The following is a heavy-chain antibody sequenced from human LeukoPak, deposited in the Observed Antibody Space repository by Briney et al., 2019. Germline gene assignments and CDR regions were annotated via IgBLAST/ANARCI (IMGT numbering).Heavy chain of an antibody. CDR1: GGTFSSYA. Sequence: SVKVSSKASGGTFSSYAISWVRQAPGQGLEWMGGIIPIFGTANYAQKFQGRVTITTDESTSTAYMELSSLRSEDTAVYYCARGKEVTMIPRSAFDIWGQGTMVTVSS. J-gene: IGHJ3*02. CDR3: ARGKEVTMIPRSAFDI. D-gene: IGHD3-22*01. CDR2: IIPIFGTA. V-gene: IGHV1-69*05.